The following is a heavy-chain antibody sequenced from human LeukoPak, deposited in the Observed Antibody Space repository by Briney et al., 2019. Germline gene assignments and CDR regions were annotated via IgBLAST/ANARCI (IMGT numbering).Heavy chain of an antibody. J-gene: IGHJ4*02. Sequence: GGSLRLSCAASGFTFSSYVMNWVRQAPGKGLEWVSYISSSSSTIYYADSVKGRFTISRDNAKNSLYLQMNSLRAEDTAVYYCARGIAARHFDYWGQGTLVTVSS. V-gene: IGHV3-48*01. CDR2: ISSSSSTI. CDR3: ARGIAARHFDY. D-gene: IGHD6-6*01. CDR1: GFTFSSYV.